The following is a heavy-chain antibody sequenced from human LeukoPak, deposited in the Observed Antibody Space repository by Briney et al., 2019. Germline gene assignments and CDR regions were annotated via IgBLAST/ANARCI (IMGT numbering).Heavy chain of an antibody. CDR2: ISAYNGNT. Sequence: GASVKVSCKASGYTFTSYGISWVRQAPGQGLEWMGWISAYNGNTNYAQKLQGRVTMTTDTPTSTAYMELRSLRSDDTAVYYCARARYYYGSGTHNWFDPWGQGTLVTVSS. J-gene: IGHJ5*02. D-gene: IGHD3-10*01. CDR3: ARARYYYGSGTHNWFDP. V-gene: IGHV1-18*01. CDR1: GYTFTSYG.